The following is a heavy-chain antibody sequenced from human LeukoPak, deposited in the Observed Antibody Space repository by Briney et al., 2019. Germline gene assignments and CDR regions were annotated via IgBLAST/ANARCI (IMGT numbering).Heavy chain of an antibody. D-gene: IGHD1-26*01. CDR1: GFTFSNYG. CDR3: SLSLVAGGWGYFQH. J-gene: IGHJ1*01. V-gene: IGHV3-30*02. CDR2: IRYDGSDK. Sequence: GGSLRLSCAASGFTFSNYGMHWVRQAPGKGLEWVAFIRYDGSDKYYADSVKGRFTISRDNSKNTLYLQMNSLRAEDTAVYYCSLSLVAGGWGYFQHWGQGTLVTVSS.